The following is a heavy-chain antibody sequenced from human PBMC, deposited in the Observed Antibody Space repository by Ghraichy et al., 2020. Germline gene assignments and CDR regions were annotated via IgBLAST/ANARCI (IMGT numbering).Heavy chain of an antibody. CDR2: IFSNCGE. V-gene: IGHV2-26*01. D-gene: IGHD1-26*01. J-gene: IGHJ6*03. CDR1: GFSLGNARMG. Sequence: SGPTLVKPAETLTLTCTVSGFSLGNARMGVSWIRQPPGKALEWLSHIFSNCGESYNTSLKTRLTISKDTSKSQVVLTMTNVDPLDTATYYCARIFISGSNYYYYYYMDVWGKGTSVTVSS. CDR3: ARIFISGSNYYYYYYMDV.